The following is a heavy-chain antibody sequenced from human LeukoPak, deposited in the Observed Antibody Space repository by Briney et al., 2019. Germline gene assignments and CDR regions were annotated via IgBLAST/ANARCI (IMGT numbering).Heavy chain of an antibody. V-gene: IGHV1-24*01. CDR2: FDPEDGET. CDR3: ATRAVLRYFDYFDY. J-gene: IGHJ4*02. CDR1: GGTFSSYA. Sequence: ASVKVSCKASGGTFSSYAISWVRQAPGKGLEWMGGFDPEDGETIYAQKFQGRVTMTEDTSTDTAYMELSSLRSEDTAVYYCATRAVLRYFDYFDYWGQGTLVTVSS. D-gene: IGHD3-9*01.